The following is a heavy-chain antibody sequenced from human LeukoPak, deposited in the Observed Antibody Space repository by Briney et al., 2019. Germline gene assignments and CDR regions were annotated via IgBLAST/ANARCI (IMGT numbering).Heavy chain of an antibody. CDR3: AKDVGGNWFDP. CDR1: GLPFSRYA. CDR2: ISGSGGST. J-gene: IGHJ5*02. D-gene: IGHD3-16*01. Sequence: PGGSLRLSCGVSGLPFSRYAMIWVRQAPGEALEGVSAISGSGGSTYYADAVKGRFPISQYKSKNTPYLQMNCMRAEDRAVDYCAKDVGGNWFDPWGQGTLVTVSS. V-gene: IGHV3-23*01.